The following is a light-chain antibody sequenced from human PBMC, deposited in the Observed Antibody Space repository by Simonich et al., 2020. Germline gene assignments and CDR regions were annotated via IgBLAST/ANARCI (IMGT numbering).Light chain of an antibody. J-gene: IGKJ2*01. V-gene: IGKV4-1*01. Sequence: DIVMTQSPDSLAVSLGERATINCKSSQRVLYSSNNKNYLAWYQQKPGQPPKLLIYWASTRESGVPARFSGSGSGPDFTLTISSLQAEDVAVYYCQQYYSTPYTFGQGTKLEIK. CDR3: QQYYSTPYT. CDR2: WAS. CDR1: QRVLYSSNNKNY.